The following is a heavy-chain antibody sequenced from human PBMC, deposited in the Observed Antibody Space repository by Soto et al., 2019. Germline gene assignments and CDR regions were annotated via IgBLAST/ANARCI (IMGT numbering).Heavy chain of an antibody. J-gene: IGHJ6*02. CDR3: AREGDRGSGGGSSWWRPTELGYYYYGMDV. CDR2: IIPIFGTA. V-gene: IGHV1-69*13. D-gene: IGHD6-13*01. Sequence: ASVKVSCKASGGTFSSYAISWVRQAPGQGLEWMGGIIPIFGTANYAQKFQGRVTITADESTSTAYMELSSLRSEDTAVYYCAREGDRGSGGGSSWWRPTELGYYYYGMDVWGQGTTVTVSS. CDR1: GGTFSSYA.